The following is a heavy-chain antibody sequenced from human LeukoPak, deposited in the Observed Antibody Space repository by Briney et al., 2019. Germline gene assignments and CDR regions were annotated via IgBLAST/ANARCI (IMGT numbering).Heavy chain of an antibody. CDR3: ARGFDNLGSGWYSY. Sequence: PGGSLRLSCAASGFTFSTYWMTWVRQAPGKGLEWVANINQDGSEKYYVDSVKGRFTISRDNAKNSLYLQMNSLRAEDTAVYYCARGFDNLGSGWYSYWGQGTLVTVSS. V-gene: IGHV3-7*01. CDR2: INQDGSEK. D-gene: IGHD6-19*01. CDR1: GFTFSTYW. J-gene: IGHJ4*02.